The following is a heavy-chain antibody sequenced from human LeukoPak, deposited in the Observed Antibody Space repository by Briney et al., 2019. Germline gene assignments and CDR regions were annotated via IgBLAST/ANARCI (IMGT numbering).Heavy chain of an antibody. J-gene: IGHJ4*02. D-gene: IGHD3-10*01. Sequence: GSSVKVSCKASEPTFSSYAISWVRQAPGQGLEWMGGIIPIFGTANYAQKFQGRVTITADESTSTAYMELSSLRAEDTAVYYCARVGYGSGSHPGYYFDYWGQGTLVTVSS. CDR2: IIPIFGTA. CDR3: ARVGYGSGSHPGYYFDY. V-gene: IGHV1-69*01. CDR1: EPTFSSYA.